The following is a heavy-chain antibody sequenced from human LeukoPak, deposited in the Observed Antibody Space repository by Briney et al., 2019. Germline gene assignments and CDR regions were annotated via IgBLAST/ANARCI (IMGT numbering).Heavy chain of an antibody. CDR2: IYYGGST. CDR1: EMSFSAYY. CDR3: ARGFPPGSGSRGSHAFDV. V-gene: IGHV4-34*01. Sequence: SETLSLTCAVSEMSFSAYYWNWIRQSPGKELGWSGEIYYGGSTKYTPSLEGRGTILIDTSKNQFSLKLTSVTAADTAVYYCARGFPPGSGSRGSHAFDVWGQGTMVTVSS. J-gene: IGHJ3*01. D-gene: IGHD6-19*01.